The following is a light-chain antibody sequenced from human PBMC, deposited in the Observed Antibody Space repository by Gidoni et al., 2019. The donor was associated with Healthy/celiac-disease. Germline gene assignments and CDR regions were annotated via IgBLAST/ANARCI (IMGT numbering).Light chain of an antibody. Sequence: DIQMTQSPSTLSASVGDRVTITCRASQSISSWLAWYQQKPGKALKLLIYKASSLESGVPSRFSGSGSGTEFTLTISSLQPDDFATYYCQQYNSCPYTFGQGTKLEIK. CDR3: QQYNSCPYT. J-gene: IGKJ2*01. V-gene: IGKV1-5*03. CDR2: KAS. CDR1: QSISSW.